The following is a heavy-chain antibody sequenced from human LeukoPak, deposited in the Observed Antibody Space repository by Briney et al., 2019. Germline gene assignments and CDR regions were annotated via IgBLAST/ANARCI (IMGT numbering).Heavy chain of an antibody. CDR1: GGSISSYY. Sequence: KPSETLSLTCTVSGGSISSYYWSWIRQPAGKGLEWIGRIYTRGSTNYNPSLKSRVTMSVDTSKNQFSLKLSSVTAADTAVYYCARETIMITFGGVDPNAFDIWGQGTMVTVSS. CDR2: IYTRGST. CDR3: ARETIMITFGGVDPNAFDI. V-gene: IGHV4-4*07. J-gene: IGHJ3*02. D-gene: IGHD3-16*01.